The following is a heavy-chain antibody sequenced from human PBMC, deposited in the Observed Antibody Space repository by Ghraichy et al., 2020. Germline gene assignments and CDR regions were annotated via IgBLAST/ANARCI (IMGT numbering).Heavy chain of an antibody. J-gene: IGHJ2*01. CDR2: INQDGSEK. Sequence: GGSLRLSCAASGFSFSSYWMSWVRQAPGRGLEWVAYINQDGSEKSFVDSVKGRFTISRDNAKNSLYLQMNSLRAEDTAVYYCARGIISAVIYYWNFDLWGRGTLVTVSS. D-gene: IGHD6-13*01. CDR1: GFSFSSYW. CDR3: ARGIISAVIYYWNFDL. V-gene: IGHV3-7*01.